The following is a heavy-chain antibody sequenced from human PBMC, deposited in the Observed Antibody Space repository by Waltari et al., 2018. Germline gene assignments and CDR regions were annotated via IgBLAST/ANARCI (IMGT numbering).Heavy chain of an antibody. V-gene: IGHV1-8*03. D-gene: IGHD6-13*01. CDR3: AKSSIAAAGKVDY. J-gene: IGHJ4*02. Sequence: QVQLVQSGAEVKKPGASVKVSCKASGYTFTSYDINWVRQATGQGLEWMGWMNPNSGNTGYAQKFQGRVTITADESTSTAYMELSSLRSEDTAVYYCAKSSIAAAGKVDYWGQGTLVTVSS. CDR2: MNPNSGNT. CDR1: GYTFTSYD.